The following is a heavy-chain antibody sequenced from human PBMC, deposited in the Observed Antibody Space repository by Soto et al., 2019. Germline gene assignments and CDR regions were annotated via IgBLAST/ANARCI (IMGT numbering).Heavy chain of an antibody. CDR3: ARQGFGPLHGLVDV. CDR2: VHHSWGS. Sequence: QVQLQESGPGLVKPSETLSLSCTVSGGSISSYYWSWFRQSPGKRMEWIGYVHHSWGSSYNPSLQTRVALSLDTSKSQFSPKVSSVTAPDTAVYYCARQGFGPLHGLVDVWGQGTTVTVSS. J-gene: IGHJ6*02. V-gene: IGHV4-59*08. CDR1: GGSISSYY. D-gene: IGHD3-10*01.